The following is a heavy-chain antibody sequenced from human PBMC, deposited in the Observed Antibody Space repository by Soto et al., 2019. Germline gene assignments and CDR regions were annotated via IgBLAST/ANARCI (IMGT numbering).Heavy chain of an antibody. CDR1: GGTFSSYA. CDR2: IIAIFGTA. CDR3: ARGYYYDSSGYYRSYYFDY. J-gene: IGHJ4*02. D-gene: IGHD3-22*01. Sequence: QVQLVQSGAEVKKPGSSVKVSCKASGGTFSSYAISWVRQAPGQGLEWLGGIIAIFGTANYAQKFQGRVTITADKSTSTAYMDLSSLRSEDTAVYYCARGYYYDSSGYYRSYYFDYWGQGTLVTVSS. V-gene: IGHV1-69*06.